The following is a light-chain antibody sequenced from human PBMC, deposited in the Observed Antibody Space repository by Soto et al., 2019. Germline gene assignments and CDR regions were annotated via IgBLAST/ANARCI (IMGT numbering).Light chain of an antibody. J-gene: IGLJ1*01. V-gene: IGLV2-11*01. Sequence: QSALTQPRSVSGSPGQSVTISCTGTSSDVGGYNYVSWYQQHPGKAPKLMIYDVSKRPPGVPDRFSGSKSGNTASLTISGLQAEDEADYYCCSYAGSYSRYVFGTGTKLTVL. CDR3: CSYAGSYSRYV. CDR1: SSDVGGYNY. CDR2: DVS.